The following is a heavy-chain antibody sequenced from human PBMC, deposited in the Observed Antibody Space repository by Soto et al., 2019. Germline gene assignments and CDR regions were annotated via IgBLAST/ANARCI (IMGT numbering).Heavy chain of an antibody. CDR2: ISSRSSTI. J-gene: IGHJ2*01. Sequence: EVQLVESGGGLIQPGGSLRLSCAASGFTFSSYSMNWVRQAPEKGLEWVSYISSRSSTIYYADSVKGRFTISRDKAKNSLYLQMNSLRDEDTAVYYCARDQGAGWFGRHFDLWDRGTLVTVSS. V-gene: IGHV3-48*02. CDR1: GFTFSSYS. CDR3: ARDQGAGWFGRHFDL. D-gene: IGHD3-10*01.